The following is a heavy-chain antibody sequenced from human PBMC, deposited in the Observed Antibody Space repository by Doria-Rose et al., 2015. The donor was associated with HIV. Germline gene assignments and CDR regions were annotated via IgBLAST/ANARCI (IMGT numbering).Heavy chain of an antibody. Sequence: GSLRLSCAASGFTINSYWMTWVRQAPGKGLEWVANIKKDGSEKSYMDSVKGRFTISRDNAKNSVFLQMNSLRAEDTAVYYCVRDADTSIYDAFDIWGQGTMVTVSS. CDR1: GFTINSYW. CDR2: IKKDGSEK. D-gene: IGHD2-2*01. V-gene: IGHV3-7*01. J-gene: IGHJ3*02. CDR3: VRDADTSIYDAFDI.